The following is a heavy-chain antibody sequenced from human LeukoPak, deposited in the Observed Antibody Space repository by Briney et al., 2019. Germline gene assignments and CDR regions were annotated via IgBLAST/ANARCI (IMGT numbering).Heavy chain of an antibody. Sequence: GGSLRLSCAASGFTFDDYAMSWVRQAPGKGLEWVSAISGSGGSTYYADSVKGRFTISRDNSKNTLYLQMNSLRAEDTAVYYCATPTAGYYFLTADYWGQGTLVTVSS. CDR1: GFTFDDYA. CDR2: ISGSGGST. D-gene: IGHD3-22*01. V-gene: IGHV3-23*01. J-gene: IGHJ4*02. CDR3: ATPTAGYYFLTADY.